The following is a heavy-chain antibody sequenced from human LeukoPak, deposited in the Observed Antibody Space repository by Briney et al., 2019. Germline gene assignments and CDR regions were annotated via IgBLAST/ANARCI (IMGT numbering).Heavy chain of an antibody. J-gene: IGHJ4*02. Sequence: GGSLRLSCAASGFTFSSYGMHWVRQAPGKGLEWVAFIRYDGSDKYYADSVKGRFTISRDNSKNTLYLQMNSLRAEDTAVYYCAKGGSGSYRGYFDYWGQGTLVTVSS. D-gene: IGHD1-26*01. CDR1: GFTFSSYG. V-gene: IGHV3-30*02. CDR2: IRYDGSDK. CDR3: AKGGSGSYRGYFDY.